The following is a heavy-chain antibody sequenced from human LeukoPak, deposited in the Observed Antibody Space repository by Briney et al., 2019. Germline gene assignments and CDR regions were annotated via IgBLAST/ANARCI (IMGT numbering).Heavy chain of an antibody. V-gene: IGHV4-38-2*02. CDR2: IYHSGST. D-gene: IGHD3-9*01. CDR1: GYSISSGYY. CDR3: ARGTQGRHYDILTGYYYYGMDV. Sequence: KPSETLSLTCTVSGYSISSGYYWGWIRQPPGKGLEWIGSIYHSGSTNYNPSLKSRVTISVDKSKNQFSLKLSSVTAADTAVYYCARGTQGRHYDILTGYYYYGMDVWGQGTTVTVSS. J-gene: IGHJ6*02.